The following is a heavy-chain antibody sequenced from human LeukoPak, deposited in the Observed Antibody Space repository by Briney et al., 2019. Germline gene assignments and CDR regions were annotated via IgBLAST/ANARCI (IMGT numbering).Heavy chain of an antibody. CDR3: AKDRVATITSDAFDI. J-gene: IGHJ3*02. CDR1: GFIVSSYY. CDR2: IRDSGET. V-gene: IGHV3-53*01. D-gene: IGHD5-24*01. Sequence: GGSLRLSCAATGFIVSSYYMSWVRRAPGKGLEWVSLIRDSGETFYIDSVKGRFTISRDDSKNTVYLQMNSLRAEDTAVYYCAKDRVATITSDAFDIWGQGTMVTVSS.